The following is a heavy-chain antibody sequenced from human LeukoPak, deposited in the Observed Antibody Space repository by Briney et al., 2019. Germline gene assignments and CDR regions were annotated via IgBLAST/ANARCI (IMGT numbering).Heavy chain of an antibody. D-gene: IGHD5-12*01. CDR2: ISTRSGTI. CDR1: GFTFSNYS. J-gene: IGHJ4*02. CDR3: ARDRGGYEFFDY. V-gene: IGHV3-48*02. Sequence: GGALRLSCAASGFTFSNYSMNWVRQAPGKGLEWVSYISTRSGTIYYTDPVKGRFTISRDNAKNSLDLQMTSLRDEETAVYYCARDRGGYEFFDYWGQGILVTVSS.